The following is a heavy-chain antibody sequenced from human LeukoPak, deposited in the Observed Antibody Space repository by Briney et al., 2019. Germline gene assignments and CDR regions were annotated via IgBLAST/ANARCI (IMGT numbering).Heavy chain of an antibody. CDR3: ARDNTYGSGTKD. Sequence: GGSLRLSCAASGFIFTNYGMHWVRQAPGKGLEWVAVTSYDGIHKYYADSVKGRFTISRDTAKNTLYLQMSSLRPEDSAVYYCARDNTYGSGTKDWGQGTLVTVSS. CDR1: GFIFTNYG. J-gene: IGHJ4*02. D-gene: IGHD3-10*01. V-gene: IGHV3-30*19. CDR2: TSYDGIHK.